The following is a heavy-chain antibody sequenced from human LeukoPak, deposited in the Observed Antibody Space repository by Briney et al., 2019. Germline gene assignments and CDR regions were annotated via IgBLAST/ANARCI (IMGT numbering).Heavy chain of an antibody. V-gene: IGHV3-23*01. D-gene: IGHD4-23*01. J-gene: IGHJ6*03. CDR1: GFTFSSYA. CDR3: ARALDYGGNARYYYYYYMDV. Sequence: GGSLRLSCASSGFTFSSYAMSWVRQAPGKGLEWVSAISGSGGSTYYADSVKGRFTISRDNSKNTLYLQMNSLRAEDTAAYYCARALDYGGNARYYYYYYMDVWGKGTTVTVSS. CDR2: ISGSGGST.